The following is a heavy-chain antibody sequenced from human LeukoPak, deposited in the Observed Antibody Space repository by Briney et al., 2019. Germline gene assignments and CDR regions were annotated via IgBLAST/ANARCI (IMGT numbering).Heavy chain of an antibody. CDR2: ISSSSSYI. D-gene: IGHD5-12*01. CDR1: GFTFSSYS. Sequence: PGGSLRLSCAASGFTFSSYSMNWVRQAPGKGLEWVSSISSSSSYIYYADSVKGRFTISRDNAKNSLYLQMNSLRAEDTAVYYCARDRRGYSGYDLGLSGFDYWGQGTLVTVSS. CDR3: ARDRRGYSGYDLGLSGFDY. J-gene: IGHJ4*02. V-gene: IGHV3-21*01.